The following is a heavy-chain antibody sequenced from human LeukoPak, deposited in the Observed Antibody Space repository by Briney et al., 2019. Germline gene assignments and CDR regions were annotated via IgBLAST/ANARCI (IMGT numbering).Heavy chain of an antibody. Sequence: PGGSLRLSCSASGFTFSSYWMHWVRQAPGKGLVWVSLINSDGSSTTYADSVKGRFTISRDNAKNTLYLQMNSLRAEDTAVYYCARDGVTIFGVVINSNSVRRGMDVWGQGTTVTVSS. CDR2: INSDGSST. CDR3: ARDGVTIFGVVINSNSVRRGMDV. CDR1: GFTFSSYW. D-gene: IGHD3-3*01. V-gene: IGHV3-74*01. J-gene: IGHJ6*02.